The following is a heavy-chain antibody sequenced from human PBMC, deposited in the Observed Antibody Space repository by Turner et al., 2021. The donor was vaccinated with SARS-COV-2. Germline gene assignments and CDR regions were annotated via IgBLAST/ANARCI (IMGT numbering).Heavy chain of an antibody. J-gene: IGHJ4*02. D-gene: IGHD4-4*01. CDR2: ISYDGSNK. V-gene: IGHV3-30*18. CDR1: GFTFSSYG. CDR3: AKQLGLYSNPMYYFDY. Sequence: QVQLVESGGGVVQPGRSLRLYCAASGFTFSSYGMHWVRQAPGKGLEWVAVISYDGSNKYYADSVKGRFTISRDNSKNTLYLQMNSLRAEDTAVHFCAKQLGLYSNPMYYFDYWGQGTLVTVSS.